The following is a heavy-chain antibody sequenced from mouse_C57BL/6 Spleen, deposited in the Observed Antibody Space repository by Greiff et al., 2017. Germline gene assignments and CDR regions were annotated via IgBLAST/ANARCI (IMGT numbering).Heavy chain of an antibody. Sequence: QVQLQQPGAELVRPGSSVKLSCKASGYTFTSYWMHWVKQRPIQGLEWIGNIDPSDSETHYNQKFKDKATLTVDKSSSTAYMQLSSLTSEDSAVYYCARIYYGNYSYYFDYWGQGTTLTVSS. J-gene: IGHJ2*01. V-gene: IGHV1-52*01. D-gene: IGHD2-1*01. CDR2: IDPSDSET. CDR3: ARIYYGNYSYYFDY. CDR1: GYTFTSYW.